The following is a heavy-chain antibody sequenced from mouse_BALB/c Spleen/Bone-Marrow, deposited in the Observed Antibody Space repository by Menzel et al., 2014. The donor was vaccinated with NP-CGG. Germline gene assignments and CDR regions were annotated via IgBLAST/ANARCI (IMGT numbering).Heavy chain of an antibody. CDR1: GYSFTSYY. CDR2: IDPFNGGT. V-gene: IGHV1S135*01. Sequence: LQESGPELMKPGASVKISCKASGYSFTSYYMHWVKQSHGKSLEWIGYIDPFNGGTSCNQKFKGKATLTVDKSSSTAYMHLSSLTSEDSAVYYCAGSTMISAWFAYWGQGTLVTVPA. CDR3: AGSTMISAWFAY. D-gene: IGHD2-4*01. J-gene: IGHJ3*01.